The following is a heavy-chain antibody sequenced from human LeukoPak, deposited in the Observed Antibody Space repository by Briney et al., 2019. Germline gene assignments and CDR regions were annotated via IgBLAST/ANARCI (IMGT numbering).Heavy chain of an antibody. CDR3: ARGRNSSGWYRC. V-gene: IGHV4-34*01. CDR1: GGSFSGYY. D-gene: IGHD6-19*01. Sequence: SETLSLTCAVYGGSFSGYYWSWIRQPPGKGLEWIGEINHSGSTNYNPSLKSRVTISVDTSKNQFSLKLSSVTAADTAVYYCARGRNSSGWYRCWGQGTLVTVSS. CDR2: INHSGST. J-gene: IGHJ4*02.